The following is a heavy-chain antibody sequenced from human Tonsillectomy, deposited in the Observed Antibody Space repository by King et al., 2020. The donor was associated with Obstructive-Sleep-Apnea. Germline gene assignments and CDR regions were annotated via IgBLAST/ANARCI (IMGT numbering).Heavy chain of an antibody. V-gene: IGHV1-2*04. Sequence: QLVQSGAEVKKPGASVKVSCKASGYTFTDYYMHWVRQAPGQGLEWMGWINPNSGGTHYAQKFQGWVTMTRDTSISTAYMELSSPRSDDTAVYYCAREESGSDDEYGMDVWGQGTTVTVSS. J-gene: IGHJ6*02. CDR1: GYTFTDYY. CDR3: AREESGSDDEYGMDV. D-gene: IGHD1-26*01. CDR2: INPNSGGT.